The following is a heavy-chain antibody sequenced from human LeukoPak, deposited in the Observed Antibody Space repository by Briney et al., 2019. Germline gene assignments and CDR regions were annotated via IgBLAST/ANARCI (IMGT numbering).Heavy chain of an antibody. D-gene: IGHD3-10*01. V-gene: IGHV3-33*01. Sequence: GGSLRLSCAASGFTFSSYGMHWVRQAPGKGLEWVAVIWYDGSNKYYADSVKGRFTISRDNSKNTLYLQMNSLRAEDTAVYYCARDLSAGTYYSYFDYWGQGTQVTVSS. J-gene: IGHJ4*02. CDR2: IWYDGSNK. CDR1: GFTFSSYG. CDR3: ARDLSAGTYYSYFDY.